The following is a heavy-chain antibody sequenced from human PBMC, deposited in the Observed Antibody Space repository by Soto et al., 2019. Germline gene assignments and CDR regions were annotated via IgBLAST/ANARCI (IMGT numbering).Heavy chain of an antibody. CDR1: GFTFSSYA. D-gene: IGHD2-15*01. V-gene: IGHV3-23*01. J-gene: IGHJ6*02. CDR2: IRGGSDGI. CDR3: AKAFLYCSGFSCYAYYYYGMDV. Sequence: PGGSLRLSCATSGFTFSSYAMSGVRQAPGKGLVWVSVIRGGSDGIYHPHFVRGRFTISRAKSKNTLYLPMNSLRAEATAVYYCAKAFLYCSGFSCYAYYYYGMDVWGHGTTVTVSS.